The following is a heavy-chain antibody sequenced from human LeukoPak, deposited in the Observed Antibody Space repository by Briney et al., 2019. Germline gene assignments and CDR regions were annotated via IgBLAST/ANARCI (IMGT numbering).Heavy chain of an antibody. V-gene: IGHV1-18*01. Sequence: ASVKVSCKASGYTFTSYGIIWVRQAPGQGLEWMGWISAYDGNTNYAQKLQGRVTMTTDTSTSTAYMELRSLRSDDTAVYYCARDQKKWGAAAGNFDYWGQGTLVTVSS. CDR1: GYTFTSYG. D-gene: IGHD6-13*01. J-gene: IGHJ4*02. CDR2: ISAYDGNT. CDR3: ARDQKKWGAAAGNFDY.